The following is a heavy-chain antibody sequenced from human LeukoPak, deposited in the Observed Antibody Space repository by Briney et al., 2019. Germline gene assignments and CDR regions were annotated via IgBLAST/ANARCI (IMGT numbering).Heavy chain of an antibody. Sequence: ASVKVSCKASGGTFSSYAISWVRQAPGQALEWMGGIIPIFGTANYAQKFQGRVTITADESTSTAYMELSRPRSDDTAVYYCARVGVVVPADPYFDYWGQGTLVTVPS. V-gene: IGHV1-69*13. CDR3: ARVGVVVPADPYFDY. J-gene: IGHJ4*02. CDR2: IIPIFGTA. D-gene: IGHD2-2*01. CDR1: GGTFSSYA.